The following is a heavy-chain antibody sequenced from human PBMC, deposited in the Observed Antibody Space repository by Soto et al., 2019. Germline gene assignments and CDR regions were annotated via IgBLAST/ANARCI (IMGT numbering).Heavy chain of an antibody. CDR2: IFSNDEK. Sequence: KSGPTLVNPTETLTLTCTVSGFSLSNARMGVSWIRQPPGKALEWLAHIFSNDEKSYSTSLKSRLTISKDTSKSQVVLTMTNMDPVDTATYYCARIRFVVVPAAIGAHFDYWGQGTLVTVSS. D-gene: IGHD2-2*01. J-gene: IGHJ4*02. CDR1: GFSLSNARMG. CDR3: ARIRFVVVPAAIGAHFDY. V-gene: IGHV2-26*01.